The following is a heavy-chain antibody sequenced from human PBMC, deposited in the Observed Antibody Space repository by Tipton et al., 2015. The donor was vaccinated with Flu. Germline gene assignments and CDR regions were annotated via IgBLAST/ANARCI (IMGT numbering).Heavy chain of an antibody. J-gene: IGHJ4*02. V-gene: IGHV5-51*01. D-gene: IGHD4/OR15-4a*01. CDR3: GRQRDYKYDY. CDR2: IDFADTDT. CDR1: GASSNNNW. Sequence: QLVQSGAEVKKPGESLMISCQDSGASSNNNWIAWVRQTPGKGLEWMGIIDFADTDTRYSPSFEGQVIISADKAINTAYLQWTRLKASDSAMYYRGRQRDYKYDYWGQGTLVTVSS.